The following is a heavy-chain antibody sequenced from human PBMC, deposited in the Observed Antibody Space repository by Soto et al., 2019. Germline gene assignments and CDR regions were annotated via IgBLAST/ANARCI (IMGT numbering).Heavy chain of an antibody. CDR2: IYYSGST. CDR1: GGSISSSNYY. CDR3: ARSDYSKGYGMDV. D-gene: IGHD4-4*01. Sequence: QLQLQESGPGLVKPSETLSLTCSVSGGSISSSNYYWGWIRQPPGKGLEWIGIIYYSGSTSYSPSLQSRVPISVDTSKNQFFLNLSSVTAADTAVYYCARSDYSKGYGMDVWGQGTTVTVSS. J-gene: IGHJ6*02. V-gene: IGHV4-39*01.